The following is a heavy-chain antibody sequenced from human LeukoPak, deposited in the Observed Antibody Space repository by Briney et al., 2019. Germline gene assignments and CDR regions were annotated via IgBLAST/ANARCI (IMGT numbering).Heavy chain of an antibody. V-gene: IGHV3-9*03. D-gene: IGHD3-3*01. CDR1: GFTFDDYA. CDR2: ISWNSGSI. CDR3: AKAASRYDFWSVSFDY. Sequence: PGGSLRLSCAASGFTFDDYAMHWVRQAPGKGLEWVSGISWNSGSIGYADSVKGRFTISRDNAKNSLYLQMNSLRAEDMALYYCAKAASRYDFWSVSFDYWGQGTLVTVSS. J-gene: IGHJ4*02.